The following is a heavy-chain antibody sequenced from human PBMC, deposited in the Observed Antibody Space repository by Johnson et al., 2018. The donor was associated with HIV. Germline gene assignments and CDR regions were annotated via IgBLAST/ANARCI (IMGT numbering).Heavy chain of an antibody. CDR1: GFTFSSYA. J-gene: IGHJ3*02. V-gene: IGHV3-30-3*01. CDR3: ARGTIKMIRGVIAFDI. D-gene: IGHD3-10*01. Sequence: QLVESGGGVVQPGRSLRLSCAASGFTFSSYAMHWVRQAPGKGLEWVAVISYDGSNKYYADSVKGRFTISRDNSKNTLYLQMNSLRAEDTAVYYCARGTIKMIRGVIAFDIWDQGTMVTVSS. CDR2: ISYDGSNK.